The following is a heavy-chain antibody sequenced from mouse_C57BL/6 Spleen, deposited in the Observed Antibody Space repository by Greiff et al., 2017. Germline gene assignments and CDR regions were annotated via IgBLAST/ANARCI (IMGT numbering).Heavy chain of an antibody. CDR2: IDPSDSYT. CDR1: GYTFTSYW. D-gene: IGHD4-1*01. CDR3: ARWGWDEEDDY. Sequence: QVQLQQSGAELVMPGASVKLSCKASGYTFTSYWMHWVKQRPGQGLEWIGEIDPSDSYTNYNQKFKGKSTLTVDKSSSTAYMQLSSLTSEDSAVYYCARWGWDEEDDYWGQGTTLTVSS. V-gene: IGHV1-69*01. J-gene: IGHJ2*01.